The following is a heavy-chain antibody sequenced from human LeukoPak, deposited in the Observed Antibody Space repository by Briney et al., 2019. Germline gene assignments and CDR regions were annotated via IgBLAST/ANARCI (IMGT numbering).Heavy chain of an antibody. D-gene: IGHD6-6*01. CDR2: INHSGST. CDR1: GGSFSGYY. Sequence: SETLSLTCGVSGGSFSGYYWNWIRQPPGKGLEWIGEINHSGSTNYNPSLKSRVTISVDTSKNQFSLKLSSVTAADTAVYYCARNRIAARVYYYYMDVWGKGTTVTVSS. J-gene: IGHJ6*03. V-gene: IGHV4-34*01. CDR3: ARNRIAARVYYYYMDV.